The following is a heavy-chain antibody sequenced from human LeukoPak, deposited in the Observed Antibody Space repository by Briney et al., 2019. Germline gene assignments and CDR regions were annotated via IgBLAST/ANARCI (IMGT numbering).Heavy chain of an antibody. CDR3: ARGKDGHAAFDY. CDR2: IYYSGST. Sequence: SETLSLTCTVSGGSISSYYWSWIRQPPGKGLEWIGYIYYSGSTNYNPSLKSRVTISVDTSKNQFSLKLSSVTAADTAVYYCARGKDGHAAFDYWGQGTLVTVSS. J-gene: IGHJ4*02. D-gene: IGHD5-24*01. CDR1: GGSISSYY. V-gene: IGHV4-59*08.